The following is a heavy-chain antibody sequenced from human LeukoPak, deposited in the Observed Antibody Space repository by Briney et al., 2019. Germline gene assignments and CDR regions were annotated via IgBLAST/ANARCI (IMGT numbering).Heavy chain of an antibody. CDR2: IYYSGST. D-gene: IGHD3-3*01. CDR1: GGSISSYY. J-gene: IGHJ4*02. Sequence: SETLSLTCTVSGGSISSYYWSWLRQPPGKGLEWIGYIYYSGSTNYNPSLKSRVTISADTSKNQFSLKLSSVTAADTAVYYCARFGNYDFWSGYIDYWGQGTLVTVSS. V-gene: IGHV4-59*01. CDR3: ARFGNYDFWSGYIDY.